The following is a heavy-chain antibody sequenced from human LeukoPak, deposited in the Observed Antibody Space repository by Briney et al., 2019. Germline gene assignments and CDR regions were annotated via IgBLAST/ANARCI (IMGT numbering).Heavy chain of an antibody. CDR3: ARDRGRRGWFDP. CDR1: GGSIISYY. J-gene: IGHJ5*02. Sequence: PSETLSLTCTVSGGSIISYYWSWIRQPPGKGLEWIGYIYYSGSTNYNPSLKSRVTISVDTSKNQFSLKLSSVTAADTAVYYCARDRGRRGWFDPWGQGTLVTVSS. D-gene: IGHD3-10*01. V-gene: IGHV4-59*01. CDR2: IYYSGST.